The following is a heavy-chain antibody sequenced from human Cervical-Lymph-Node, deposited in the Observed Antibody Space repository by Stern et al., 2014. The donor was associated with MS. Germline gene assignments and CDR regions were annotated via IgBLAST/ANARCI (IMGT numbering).Heavy chain of an antibody. V-gene: IGHV1-2*06. CDR3: AGRRWPRGYHFYGMDV. D-gene: IGHD3-22*01. J-gene: IGHJ6*02. CDR1: GFTLNGYY. CDR2: INPKRGDT. Sequence: QMQLVQSGAEVKEPGASVNVSCTASGFTLNGYYVHWLRQAPGQGLEWLGRINPKRGDTHYAQRLQGRVTMTRDTSITTVSMELRTLRSDDTAIYYCAGRRWPRGYHFYGMDVWGQGTTVAVSS.